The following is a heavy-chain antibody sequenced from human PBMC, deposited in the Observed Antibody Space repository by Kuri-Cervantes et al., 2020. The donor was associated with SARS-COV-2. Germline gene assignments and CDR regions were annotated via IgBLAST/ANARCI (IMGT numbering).Heavy chain of an antibody. J-gene: IGHJ4*02. Sequence: ASVKVSCKASGYSFSAYYIHWVRQTPGQGPEWMGWINPNSGGTNYAQKFQGRVTMTRDTSISTTYMELSRLRSDDTAVYYCARGSIFSDTGGWYFDYWGQGTLVTVSS. CDR1: GYSFSAYY. CDR2: INPNSGGT. V-gene: IGHV1-2*02. CDR3: ARGSIFSDTGGWYFDY. D-gene: IGHD3-10*01.